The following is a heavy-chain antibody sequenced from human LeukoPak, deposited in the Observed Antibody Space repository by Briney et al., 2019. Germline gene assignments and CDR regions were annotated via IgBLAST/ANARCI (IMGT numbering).Heavy chain of an antibody. D-gene: IGHD4/OR15-4a*01. V-gene: IGHV3-7*04. CDR3: ARGGTLTMSSWYFDL. CDR2: IKQDGSEK. J-gene: IGHJ2*01. CDR1: GFTFSSYW. Sequence: PGGSLRLSCAASGFTFSSYWMSWVRQAPGKGLEWVANIKQDGSEKYYVDSVKGRFTISRDNAKNSLYLQMSSLRAEDTAVYCCARGGTLTMSSWYFDLWGRGTLVTVSS.